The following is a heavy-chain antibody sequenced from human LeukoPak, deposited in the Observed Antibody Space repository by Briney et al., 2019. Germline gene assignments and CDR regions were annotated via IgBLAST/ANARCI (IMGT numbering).Heavy chain of an antibody. CDR1: GFTFSTYA. CDR2: VSSSGDRT. CDR3: AKDRPNYHESNGHYYRPNGDY. D-gene: IGHD3-22*01. V-gene: IGHV3-23*01. J-gene: IGHJ4*02. Sequence: GGSLRLSCAASGFTFSTYAMSWVRQAPGKGLEWVSSVSSSGDRTFYADSVKDRFTISRDNSENTLYLQMSRLRAEDTAVYYCAKDRPNYHESNGHYYRPNGDYWGQGTLVTVSS.